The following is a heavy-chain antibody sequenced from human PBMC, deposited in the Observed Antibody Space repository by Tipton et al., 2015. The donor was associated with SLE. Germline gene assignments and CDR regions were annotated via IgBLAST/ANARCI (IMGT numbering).Heavy chain of an antibody. CDR3: ARDHFLDY. V-gene: IGHV4-59*01. D-gene: IGHD2/OR15-2a*01. J-gene: IGHJ4*02. CDR2: ITSSGYT. CDR1: NGYIGSDY. Sequence: TLSLTCSVSNGYIGSDYWTWIRQPPGKGLEWIGFITSSGYTNYNPSLQSRVTISIDTSKNQCSLKLSSMSAADTAVYYCARDHFLDYWGQGILVNVSS.